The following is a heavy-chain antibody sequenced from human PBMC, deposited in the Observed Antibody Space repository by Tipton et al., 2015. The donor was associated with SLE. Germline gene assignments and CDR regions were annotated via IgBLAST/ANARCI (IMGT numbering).Heavy chain of an antibody. CDR2: INHSGST. CDR3: ARSVAARGSNWFDP. CDR1: GGSFSGDY. D-gene: IGHD6-6*01. Sequence: TLSLTCTVYGGSFSGDYWSCIRQPPGKGLEWIGEINHSGSTKYNPSLKSRVTISVDTSKNQFSLKLSSVTAADTAVYYCARSVAARGSNWFDPWGQGSLVTVSS. J-gene: IGHJ5*02. V-gene: IGHV4-34*01.